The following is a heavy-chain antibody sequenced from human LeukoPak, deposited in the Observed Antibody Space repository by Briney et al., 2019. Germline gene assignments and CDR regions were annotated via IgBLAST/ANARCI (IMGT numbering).Heavy chain of an antibody. CDR3: ARDQYYYDSSGYYSFDY. D-gene: IGHD3-22*01. J-gene: IGHJ4*02. Sequence: SETLSLTCTVSGDSISSYYWSWIRQPPGKGLEWIGYIHYSGSTNYNPSLKSRVTISVDTSKNQFSLILSSVTTADTAVYYCARDQYYYDSSGYYSFDYWGQGTLVTVSS. CDR1: GDSISSYY. V-gene: IGHV4-59*01. CDR2: IHYSGST.